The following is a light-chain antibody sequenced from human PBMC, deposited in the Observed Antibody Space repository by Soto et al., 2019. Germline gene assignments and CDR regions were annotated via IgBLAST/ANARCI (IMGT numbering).Light chain of an antibody. J-gene: IGKJ1*01. CDR2: AAS. CDR3: QQYYSYPRT. V-gene: IGKV1-39*01. CDR1: QSITNY. Sequence: DIQMTQSPSALSASVGDRVTITCRASQSITNYLNWYQHKPGQAPNLLIYAASTLQAGVPSRFRGSGSGTDFTLTISRLQSEDSATYYCQQYYSYPRTFGQGTKVDIK.